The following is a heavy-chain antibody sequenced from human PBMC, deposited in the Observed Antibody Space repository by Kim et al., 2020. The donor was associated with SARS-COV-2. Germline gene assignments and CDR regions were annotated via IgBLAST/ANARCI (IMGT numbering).Heavy chain of an antibody. V-gene: IGHV4-59*08. Sequence: SLKSRITISVATSKNQFSLKLSSVTAADTAVYYCARRIITMVRGVDWFDPWGQGTLVTVSS. J-gene: IGHJ5*02. D-gene: IGHD3-10*01. CDR3: ARRIITMVRGVDWFDP.